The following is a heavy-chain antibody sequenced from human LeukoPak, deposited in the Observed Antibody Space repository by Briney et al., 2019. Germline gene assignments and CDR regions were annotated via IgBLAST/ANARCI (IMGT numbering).Heavy chain of an antibody. V-gene: IGHV4-59*01. D-gene: IGHD3-10*01. CDR2: IYYSGST. J-gene: IGHJ6*03. CDR1: GGSISSYY. CDR3: ARVRGVGYYYYMDV. Sequence: SETLSLTCTVSGGSISSYYWSWIRQPPGKGLEWIGYIYYSGSTNYNPSLKSRVTLSVDTSKNQFSLKLSSVTAAETAVYYCARVRGVGYYYYMDVWGKGTTVTVSS.